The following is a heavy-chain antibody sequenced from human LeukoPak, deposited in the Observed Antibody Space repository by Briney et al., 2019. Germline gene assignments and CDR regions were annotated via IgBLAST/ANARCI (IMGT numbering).Heavy chain of an antibody. J-gene: IGHJ4*02. D-gene: IGHD3-3*01. CDR1: GFKFSSYA. Sequence: GGSLRLSCAASGFKFSSYAMSWVRQAPGKGLEWVSAISGSGGSTYYADSVKGRFTISRDNSKNTLYLQMNSLRAEDTAVYYCANRFLEWLLIDYWGQGTLVTVSS. CDR3: ANRFLEWLLIDY. V-gene: IGHV3-23*01. CDR2: ISGSGGST.